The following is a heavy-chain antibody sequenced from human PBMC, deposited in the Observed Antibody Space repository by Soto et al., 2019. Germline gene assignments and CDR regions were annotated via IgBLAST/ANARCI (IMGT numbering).Heavy chain of an antibody. V-gene: IGHV3-13*01. J-gene: IGHJ4*02. Sequence: LRLSCEASGFTFSGFDMHWVRQPTGKGLEWVSTICTAGDTYYAVSVKGRFTISRDNAKNSLSLQMNSLRAGDTAVYFCARGQEVGAHFFDSWGQGTQVTVSS. D-gene: IGHD2-15*01. CDR2: ICTAGDT. CDR1: GFTFSGFD. CDR3: ARGQEVGAHFFDS.